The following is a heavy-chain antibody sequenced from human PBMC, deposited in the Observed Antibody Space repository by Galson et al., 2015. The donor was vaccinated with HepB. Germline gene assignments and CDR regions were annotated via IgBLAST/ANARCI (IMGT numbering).Heavy chain of an antibody. D-gene: IGHD3-10*01. CDR1: GYSFTSYW. CDR3: ASRPYGSGTPNWFDP. J-gene: IGHJ5*02. Sequence: QSGAEVKKPGESLKISCKGSGYSFTSYWIGWVRQMPGKGLEWMGIIYPGDSDTRYSPSFQGQVTISADKSISTAYLQWSSLKVSDTAMYYCASRPYGSGTPNWFDPWGQGTLVTVSS. V-gene: IGHV5-51*03. CDR2: IYPGDSDT.